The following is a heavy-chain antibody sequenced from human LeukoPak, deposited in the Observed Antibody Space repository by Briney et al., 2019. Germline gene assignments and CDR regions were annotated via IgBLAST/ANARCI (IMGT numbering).Heavy chain of an antibody. V-gene: IGHV3-48*03. CDR3: AREATSSPSFDY. CDR1: GFTFSSYE. CDR2: ISSSGSTI. D-gene: IGHD6-13*01. J-gene: IGHJ4*02. Sequence: GGSLRLSCAASGFTFSSYEMNWVRQAPGKGLEWVSYISSSGSTIYYADSVKGRFTISRDNSNNTLYLQMNSLRAEDTAMYYCAREATSSPSFDYWGQGTLVTVSS.